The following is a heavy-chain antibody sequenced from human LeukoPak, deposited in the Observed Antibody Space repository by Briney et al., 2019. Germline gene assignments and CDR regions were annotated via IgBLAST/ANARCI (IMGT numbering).Heavy chain of an antibody. D-gene: IGHD6-6*01. J-gene: IGHJ4*02. CDR2: IYYSGST. CDR3: ARAKGWTGQLAYYFDY. CDR1: GGSISSYY. Sequence: PLETLSLTCTVSGGSISSYYWSWIRQPPGKGLEWIGYIYYSGSTNYNPSLKSRVTISVDTSKNQFSLKLSSVTAADTAVYYCARAKGWTGQLAYYFDYWGQGTLVTVSS. V-gene: IGHV4-59*01.